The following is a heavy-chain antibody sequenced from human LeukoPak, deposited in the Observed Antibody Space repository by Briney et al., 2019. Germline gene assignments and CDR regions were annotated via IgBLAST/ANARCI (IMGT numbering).Heavy chain of an antibody. Sequence: PGGSLRLSCAASGFTFSSYSMNWVRQAPGKGLEWVSSISSSSSYIYYADSVKGRFTISRDNAKNSLYLQMNSLRAEDTAVYYCTSRYTRGVIITVDPGYYYMDVWGKGTTVTVSS. CDR1: GFTFSSYS. CDR2: ISSSSSYI. J-gene: IGHJ6*03. D-gene: IGHD3-10*01. V-gene: IGHV3-21*04. CDR3: TSRYTRGVIITVDPGYYYMDV.